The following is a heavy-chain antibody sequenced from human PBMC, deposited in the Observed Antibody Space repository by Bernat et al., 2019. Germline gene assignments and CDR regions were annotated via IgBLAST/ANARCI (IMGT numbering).Heavy chain of an antibody. J-gene: IGHJ4*02. D-gene: IGHD6-19*01. V-gene: IGHV3-30*18. Sequence: QVHLVESGGGVVQPGRSLRLSCAASGFTFSSFGMHWVRQAPGKGLEWVAAISHDRNTLYYADSVKGRFTISTDDSKNTLYLQLDSLRAEETAMYYCAKDSLYSSGWYGVGDWGQGTLVTVAS. CDR2: ISHDRNTL. CDR1: GFTFSSFG. CDR3: AKDSLYSSGWYGVGD.